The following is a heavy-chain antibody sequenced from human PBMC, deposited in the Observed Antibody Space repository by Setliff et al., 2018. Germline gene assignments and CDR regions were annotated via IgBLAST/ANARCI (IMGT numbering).Heavy chain of an antibody. Sequence: GGSLRLSCAASGFAFDSYAMHWVRQAPGKGLEWVAIIFHDGRDIYYGDSVQGRFAISRDNSKNTLYLQMDSLRSDDTAVYYCAGVHWTTNWFLHYWGQGTLVTVSS. J-gene: IGHJ4*01. V-gene: IGHV3-30*03. D-gene: IGHD7-27*01. CDR2: IFHDGRDI. CDR1: GFAFDSYA. CDR3: AGVHWTTNWFLHY.